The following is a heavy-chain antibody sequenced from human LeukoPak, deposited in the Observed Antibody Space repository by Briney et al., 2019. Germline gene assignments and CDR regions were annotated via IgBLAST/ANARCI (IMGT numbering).Heavy chain of an antibody. CDR3: ARTYSGHYFDY. CDR2: IYYSGSP. J-gene: IGHJ4*02. D-gene: IGHD4-11*01. CDR1: GGSISSYY. V-gene: IGHV4-59*01. Sequence: PSETLSLTCTVSGGSISSYYWSWIRQPPGKGLEWIGYIYYSGSPNYNPSLKSRVTISLDTSKNQFSLKLSSVTAADTAVFYCARTYSGHYFDYWGQGTLVTVSS.